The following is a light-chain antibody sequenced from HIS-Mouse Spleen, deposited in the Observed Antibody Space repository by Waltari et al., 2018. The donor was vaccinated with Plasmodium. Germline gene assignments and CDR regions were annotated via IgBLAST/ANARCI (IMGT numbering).Light chain of an antibody. CDR2: GAS. CDR1: QSVSSN. V-gene: IGKV3-15*01. J-gene: IGKJ2*01. Sequence: DIVMTQSPATLSVSPGERATLSCRASQSVSSNLAWYPQKPGQAPRRLIYGASTRATGIPARFSGSGSGTEFTLTISSMQSEDFAVYYCQQYNNWPLYTFGQGTKLEIK. CDR3: QQYNNWPLYT.